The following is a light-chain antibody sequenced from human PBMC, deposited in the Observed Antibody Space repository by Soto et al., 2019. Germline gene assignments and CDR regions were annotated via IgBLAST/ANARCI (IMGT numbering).Light chain of an antibody. Sequence: EIVLTQSPATLSLSPGERATLSCRASQSVSSYLAWYQQKPGQAPRLLIYDASNRATGIPARFSGSGSGTYFTLTISRLEPEDFAVYYCHQRSNWPLYTFGQGTKLEIK. CDR1: QSVSSY. V-gene: IGKV3-11*01. CDR2: DAS. J-gene: IGKJ2*01. CDR3: HQRSNWPLYT.